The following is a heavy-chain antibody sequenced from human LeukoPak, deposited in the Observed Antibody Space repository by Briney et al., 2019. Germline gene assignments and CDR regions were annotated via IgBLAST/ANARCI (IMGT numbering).Heavy chain of an antibody. CDR3: ARGQEYYYDSSAYSKFDY. Sequence: GGSLRLSCAASKFTFSDYSMSWVRQAPGKGLEWVAAIWYDGSNKYYADSVKGRFTISRDNSKNTLYLQMNSLRAEDTALYYCARGQEYYYDSSAYSKFDYWGQGTLVTVSS. CDR2: IWYDGSNK. CDR1: KFTFSDYS. J-gene: IGHJ4*02. V-gene: IGHV3-33*08. D-gene: IGHD3-22*01.